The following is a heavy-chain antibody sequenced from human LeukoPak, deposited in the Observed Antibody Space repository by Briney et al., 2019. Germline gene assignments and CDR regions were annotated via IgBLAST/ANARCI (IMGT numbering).Heavy chain of an antibody. Sequence: GGSLRLSCAASGFTFSSYSMNWVRQAPGKGLEWVSSISSSSSYIYYADSVKGRFTISRDNAKNSLYLQMNSLRAEDTAVYYCARRSRELGDAFDIWGQGTMVTVSS. CDR2: ISSSSSYI. V-gene: IGHV3-21*01. J-gene: IGHJ3*02. CDR1: GFTFSSYS. CDR3: ARRSRELGDAFDI. D-gene: IGHD1-26*01.